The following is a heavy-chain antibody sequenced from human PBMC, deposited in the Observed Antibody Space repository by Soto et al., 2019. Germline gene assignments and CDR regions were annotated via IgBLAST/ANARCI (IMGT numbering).Heavy chain of an antibody. D-gene: IGHD3-10*01. J-gene: IGHJ6*02. CDR1: GGAFSGYY. V-gene: IGHV4-34*01. CDR2: INHSGST. CDR3: ARANLWFGELALTDV. Sequence: SETLSLTCAVYGGAFSGYYWSWIRQPPGKGLEWIGEINHSGSTNYNPSLKSRVTISVDTSKNQFSLKLSSVTAADTAVYYCARANLWFGELALTDVWGQGTTVTVSS.